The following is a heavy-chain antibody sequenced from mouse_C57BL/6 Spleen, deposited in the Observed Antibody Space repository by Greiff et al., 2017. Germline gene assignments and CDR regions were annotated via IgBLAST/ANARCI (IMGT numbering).Heavy chain of an antibody. Sequence: EVQLQQSGPELVKPGASVKISCKASGYTFTDYYMNWVKQSHGKSLEWIGDINPNNGGTSYNQKFKGKATLTVDKSSSTAYMELRSLTSEDSAVYYCSNVSSYDDWGQGTTLTVSS. D-gene: IGHD1-1*01. V-gene: IGHV1-26*01. CDR2: INPNNGGT. CDR1: GYTFTDYY. CDR3: SNVSSYDD. J-gene: IGHJ2*01.